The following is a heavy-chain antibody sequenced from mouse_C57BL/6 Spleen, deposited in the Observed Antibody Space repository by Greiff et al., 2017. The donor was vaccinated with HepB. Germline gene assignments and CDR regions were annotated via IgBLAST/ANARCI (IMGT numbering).Heavy chain of an antibody. Sequence: DVQLQESGPGLVKPSQSLSLTCSVTGYSITSGYYWNWIRQFPGNKLEWMGYISYDGSNNYNPSLKNRISITRDTSKNQFFLKLNSVTTEDTATYYCARGPNWVFDYWGQGTTLTVSS. D-gene: IGHD4-1*01. V-gene: IGHV3-6*01. CDR1: GYSITSGYY. CDR2: ISYDGSN. CDR3: ARGPNWVFDY. J-gene: IGHJ2*01.